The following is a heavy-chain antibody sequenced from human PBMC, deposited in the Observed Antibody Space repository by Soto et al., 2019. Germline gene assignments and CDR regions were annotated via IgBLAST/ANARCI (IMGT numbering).Heavy chain of an antibody. CDR3: ATEYSIHLRNYYYYYGMDV. V-gene: IGHV1-69*06. J-gene: IGHJ6*02. CDR2: IIPIFGTA. D-gene: IGHD6-6*01. CDR1: GGTFSSYA. Sequence: QVQLVQSGAEVKKPGSSVKVSCKASGGTFSSYAISWVRQAPGQGLEWMGGIIPIFGTANYAQKFQGRVTITADKSTSTAYMELSSLRSEDTAVYYCATEYSIHLRNYYYYYGMDVWGQGTTVTVSS.